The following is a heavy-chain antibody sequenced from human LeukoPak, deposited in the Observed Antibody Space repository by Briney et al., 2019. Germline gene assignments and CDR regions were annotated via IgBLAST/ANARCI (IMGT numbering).Heavy chain of an antibody. D-gene: IGHD2-2*02. Sequence: VASVKVSCKASGGTFSSYAISWVRQAPGQGLEWMGGIIPIFGTANYAQKFQGRVTITTDESTSTAYMELSSLRSEDTAVYYCARDGPRYCSSTSCYKGGYYFDYWGQGTLVTVSS. V-gene: IGHV1-69*05. CDR1: GGTFSSYA. CDR2: IIPIFGTA. J-gene: IGHJ4*02. CDR3: ARDGPRYCSSTSCYKGGYYFDY.